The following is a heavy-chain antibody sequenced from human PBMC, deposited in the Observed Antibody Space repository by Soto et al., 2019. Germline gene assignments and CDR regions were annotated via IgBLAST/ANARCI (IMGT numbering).Heavy chain of an antibody. CDR3: ARDRGSSGFVEY. D-gene: IGHD1-26*01. V-gene: IGHV4-59*01. CDR2: IYYSGST. J-gene: IGHJ4*02. CDR1: GGSISSYY. Sequence: SETLSLTCTVSGGSISSYYWSWILQPPGKGLEWIGYIYYSGSTNYNPSLKSRVTISVDTSKNQFSLKLSSVTAADTAVYYCARDRGSSGFVEYWGQGTLVTVSS.